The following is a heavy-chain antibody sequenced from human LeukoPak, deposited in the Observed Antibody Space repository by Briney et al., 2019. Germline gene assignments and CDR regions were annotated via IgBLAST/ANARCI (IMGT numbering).Heavy chain of an antibody. D-gene: IGHD3-16*01. CDR1: GYTFTSYG. Sequence: ASVKVSCKASGYTFTSYGISWLRQAPGQGPEWMGWISAYNGNTNHAQKLQGRVTMTTDTSTSTAYMELRSLRSDDTAVYYCARGKFRLSDSWFDPWGQGTLVTVSS. CDR3: ARGKFRLSDSWFDP. CDR2: ISAYNGNT. V-gene: IGHV1-18*01. J-gene: IGHJ5*02.